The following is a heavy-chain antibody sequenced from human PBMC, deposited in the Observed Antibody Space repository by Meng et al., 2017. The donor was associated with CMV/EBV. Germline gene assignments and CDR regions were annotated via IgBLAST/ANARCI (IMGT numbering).Heavy chain of an antibody. J-gene: IGHJ4*02. CDR1: GGSISSSSYY. CDR3: ARDGVWGESRIDY. D-gene: IGHD3-10*01. CDR2: IYYSGST. Sequence: GPLRLSCTVSGGSISSSSYYWGWIRQPPGKGLEWIGSIYYSGSTYYNPSLKSRVTISVDTSKNQFSLKLSSVTAADTAVYYCARDGVWGESRIDYWGQGTLVTVSS. V-gene: IGHV4-39*07.